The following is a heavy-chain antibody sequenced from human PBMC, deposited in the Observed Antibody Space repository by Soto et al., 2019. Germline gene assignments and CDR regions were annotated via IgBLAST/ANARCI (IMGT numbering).Heavy chain of an antibody. J-gene: IGHJ5*02. Sequence: QVQLQESGPGLVKPSQTLSLTCTVSGGSISSGDYYWSWIRQPPGKGLEWIGYIYYSGSTYYNPSLKSRVTIAVDTSKNQFSRKLSSVTAADTAVYYCARGTTLEWSNWFDPWGQGTLVTVSS. CDR1: GGSISSGDYY. CDR3: ARGTTLEWSNWFDP. D-gene: IGHD3-3*01. CDR2: IYYSGST. V-gene: IGHV4-30-4*01.